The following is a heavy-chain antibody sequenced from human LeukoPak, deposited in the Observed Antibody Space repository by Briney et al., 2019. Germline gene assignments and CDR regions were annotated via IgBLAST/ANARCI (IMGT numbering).Heavy chain of an antibody. J-gene: IGHJ4*02. V-gene: IGHV3-15*01. CDR1: GFTFSNGW. Sequence: PGGSLRLSCAASGFTFSNGWMSWVRQAPGKGLEWVGRIKSKTDGGTTDYAAPVEGRFTISRDDSKNTLYLQVNSLKTEDTAVYYCTTEGSSGYSYGYVFDYWGQGTLVTVSS. CDR3: TTEGSSGYSYGYVFDY. D-gene: IGHD5-18*01. CDR2: IKSKTDGGTT.